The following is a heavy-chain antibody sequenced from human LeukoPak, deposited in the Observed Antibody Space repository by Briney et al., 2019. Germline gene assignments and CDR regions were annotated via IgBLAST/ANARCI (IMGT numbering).Heavy chain of an antibody. D-gene: IGHD6-25*01. Sequence: VGSLRLSCAASGFTFSSYWMSWVRQAPGKGLEWVANIKQDGSEKYYVDSVKGRFTISRDNAKNSLYLQMNSLRAEDTAVYYCARVDLAAWFDYWGQGTLVTVSS. CDR2: IKQDGSEK. CDR3: ARVDLAAWFDY. V-gene: IGHV3-7*04. J-gene: IGHJ4*02. CDR1: GFTFSSYW.